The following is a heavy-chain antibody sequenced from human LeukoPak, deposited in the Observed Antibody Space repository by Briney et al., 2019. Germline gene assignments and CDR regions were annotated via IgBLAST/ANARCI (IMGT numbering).Heavy chain of an antibody. D-gene: IGHD3-3*01. CDR3: ARELDNNDFWSGNPETQDGMAV. CDR1: GGSISSGGYY. J-gene: IGHJ6*04. Sequence: SETLSLTCTVSGGSISSGGYYWSWIRQHPGKGLEWIGYIYYSGSTYYNPSLKSRVTISVDTSKNQFSLKLSSVTAADTAVYYCARELDNNDFWSGNPETQDGMAVWGKGTTVTVSS. CDR2: IYYSGST. V-gene: IGHV4-31*03.